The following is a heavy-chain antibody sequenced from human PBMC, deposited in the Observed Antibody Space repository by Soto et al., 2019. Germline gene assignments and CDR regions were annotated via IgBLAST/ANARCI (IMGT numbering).Heavy chain of an antibody. V-gene: IGHV3-74*01. CDR3: ARDNVDTAISYYYYMDV. J-gene: IGHJ6*03. CDR2: INSDGSST. D-gene: IGHD5-18*01. CDR1: GFTFSSYW. Sequence: GGSLRLSCAASGFTFSSYWMHWVRQAPGKGLVWVSRINSDGSSTSYADSVKGRFTISRDNAKNTLYLQMNSLRAEDTAVYYCARDNVDTAISYYYYMDVWGKGTTVTVSS.